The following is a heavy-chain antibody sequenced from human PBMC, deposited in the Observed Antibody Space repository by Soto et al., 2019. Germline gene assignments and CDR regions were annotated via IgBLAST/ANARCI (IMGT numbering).Heavy chain of an antibody. CDR2: LYYPGTT. D-gene: IGHD2-2*01. CDR1: GDSVSSGSYY. J-gene: IGHJ6*02. CDR3: ARTFCSTTSCQAHGMDV. V-gene: IGHV4-61*01. Sequence: QVQLQESGPGLVKPSETLSLTCTVSGDSVSSGSYYWTWIRQPPGKGLEWIGYLYYPGTTNYNPSLKSRVTMSLDTSSIQFSLRLCSVTAADTAVCFCARTFCSTTSCQAHGMDVWGQGTSVTVSS.